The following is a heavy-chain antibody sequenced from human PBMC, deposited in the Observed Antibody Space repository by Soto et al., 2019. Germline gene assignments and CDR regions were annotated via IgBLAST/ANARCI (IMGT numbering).Heavy chain of an antibody. J-gene: IGHJ5*02. CDR2: ITPRSATS. D-gene: IGHD1-26*01. Sequence: SVKVSWKAPRDTFSTYTITWVRQAPGQGLEWMGGITPRSATSNYAQKFQGRVTITADESTSTVYMELSSLTSEDTAVYYCARPVSWQLANWFDPWGQGTLVTVSS. CDR3: ARPVSWQLANWFDP. CDR1: RDTFSTYT. V-gene: IGHV1-69*13.